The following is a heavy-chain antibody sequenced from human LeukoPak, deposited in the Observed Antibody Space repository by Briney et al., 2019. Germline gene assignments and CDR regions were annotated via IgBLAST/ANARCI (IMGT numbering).Heavy chain of an antibody. CDR2: ISGSGGST. J-gene: IGHJ4*02. CDR3: AKYYYDSNGYRIDY. CDR1: GFTFSNYA. Sequence: PGGSLRLSCAASGFTFSNYAMSWVRQAPGKGLEWGSAISGSGGSTYYADSVKGRFTISRDNSKNTLYLQMDSLRAEDTAIYYCAKYYYDSNGYRIDYWGQGTLVTVSS. D-gene: IGHD3-22*01. V-gene: IGHV3-23*01.